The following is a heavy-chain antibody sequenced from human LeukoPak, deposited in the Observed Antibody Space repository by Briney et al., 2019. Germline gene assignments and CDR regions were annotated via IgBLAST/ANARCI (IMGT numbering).Heavy chain of an antibody. CDR2: ISSSSYI. V-gene: IGHV3-21*01. Sequence: GGSLRLSCAASGFTFSSYSMNWVRQAPGKGLEWVSSISSSSYIYYADSVKGRFTISRDNAKNSLYLQMNSLRAEDTAVYYCARDRDGGLEWISTLFDYWGQGTLVTVSS. CDR1: GFTFSSYS. CDR3: ARDRDGGLEWISTLFDY. D-gene: IGHD3-3*01. J-gene: IGHJ4*02.